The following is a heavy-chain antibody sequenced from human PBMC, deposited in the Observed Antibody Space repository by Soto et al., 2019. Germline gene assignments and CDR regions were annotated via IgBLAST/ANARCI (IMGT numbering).Heavy chain of an antibody. Sequence: SETLSLTCTVSGGSISSSTYYWGWIRQHPGKGLEWIGSTYYSGSAYYNPSLKSRVAISVDTSKNQFSLKLSSVTAADTAVYYCAGHERTTTAASFDYWGQGTLVTVS. J-gene: IGHJ4*02. V-gene: IGHV4-39*01. CDR2: TYYSGSA. CDR1: GGSISSSTYY. CDR3: AGHERTTTAASFDY. D-gene: IGHD2-21*02.